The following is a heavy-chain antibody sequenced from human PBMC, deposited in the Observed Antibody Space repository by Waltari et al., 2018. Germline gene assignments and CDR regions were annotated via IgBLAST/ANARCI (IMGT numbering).Heavy chain of an antibody. D-gene: IGHD6-13*01. Sequence: QVQLQQWGAGLLKPSETLSLTCAVYGGSFSGYYWSWIRQPPGKGLEWIGEINHSGSTNYNPSLKSRGTISVDTSKNQFSLKLSSVTAADTAVYYCARAKAAGVDYWGQGTLVTVSS. J-gene: IGHJ4*02. CDR2: INHSGST. CDR1: GGSFSGYY. V-gene: IGHV4-34*01. CDR3: ARAKAAGVDY.